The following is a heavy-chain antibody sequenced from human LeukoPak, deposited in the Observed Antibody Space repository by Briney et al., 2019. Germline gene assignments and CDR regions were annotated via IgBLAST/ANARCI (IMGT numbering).Heavy chain of an antibody. J-gene: IGHJ6*03. CDR2: IKSKTDGGTT. CDR3: TTDIHYDILTGHPPDYYYYMDV. Sequence: GGSLRLSCAASGFTFSNAWMSWVRQAPGKGLEWVGRIKSKTDGGTTDYAAPVKGRFTISRDDSKNTLYLQMNSLKTEDTAVYYCTTDIHYDILTGHPPDYYYYMDVWGKGTTVTVSS. V-gene: IGHV3-15*01. CDR1: GFTFSNAW. D-gene: IGHD3-9*01.